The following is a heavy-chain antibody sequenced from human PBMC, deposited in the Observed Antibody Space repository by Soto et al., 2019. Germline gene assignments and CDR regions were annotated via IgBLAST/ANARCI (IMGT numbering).Heavy chain of an antibody. D-gene: IGHD2-2*01. CDR2: INPSGGST. V-gene: IGHV1-46*01. CDR1: GYTFTSYW. CDR3: AALEYFSSTSPDAFDI. J-gene: IGHJ3*02. Sequence: GASVKVSCKASGYTFTSYWRHWVRQAPGQGLEWMGIINPSGGSTSYAQKFQGRVTMTRDTSTSTVYMELSSLRSEDTAVYYCAALEYFSSTSPDAFDIWGQGTMVTVSS.